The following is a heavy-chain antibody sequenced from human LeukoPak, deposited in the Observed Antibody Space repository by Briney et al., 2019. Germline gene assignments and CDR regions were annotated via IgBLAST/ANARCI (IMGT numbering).Heavy chain of an antibody. CDR2: IYPGDSET. CDR3: ARRLNYYYGMDV. J-gene: IGHJ6*02. CDR1: GYSFTSYR. D-gene: IGHD2-21*01. V-gene: IGHV5-51*01. Sequence: PGESLKISCQGSGYSFTSYRIGWVREMPGKSLEWRGSIYPGDSETTYSPSFQGQVSISVEKSLSTAYLQWSSLKASDTAIYYCARRLNYYYGMDVWGQGTTVTVSS.